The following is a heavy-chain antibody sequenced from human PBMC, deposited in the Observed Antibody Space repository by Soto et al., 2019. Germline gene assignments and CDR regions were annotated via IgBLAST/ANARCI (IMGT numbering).Heavy chain of an antibody. D-gene: IGHD3-3*01. CDR2: IKQDGSEK. J-gene: IGHJ6*02. V-gene: IGHV3-7*01. Sequence: LRLSCAASGFTFSSYWMSWVRQAPGQGLEWVANIKQDGSEKYYVDSVKGRFTISRDNAKNSLYLQMNSLRAEDTAVYYCARDRYSYYDFWSGSLPYYYCGMDVWGQGTTVTVSS. CDR1: GFTFSSYW. CDR3: ARDRYSYYDFWSGSLPYYYCGMDV.